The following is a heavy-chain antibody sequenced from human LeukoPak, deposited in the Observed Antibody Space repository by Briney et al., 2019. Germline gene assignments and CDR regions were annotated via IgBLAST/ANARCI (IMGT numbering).Heavy chain of an antibody. D-gene: IGHD2-21*02. CDR2: INSDGRMT. V-gene: IGHV3-74*01. Sequence: GGSLRLSCAASGFTFSNAWMSWVRQAPGKGLVWVSGINSDGRMTRYAESVKGRFTISRDNAENTLYLQMNSLRAEDTSVYYCARVGSTDSPHAFDIWGQGTMVTVSS. CDR3: ARVGSTDSPHAFDI. CDR1: GFTFSNAW. J-gene: IGHJ3*02.